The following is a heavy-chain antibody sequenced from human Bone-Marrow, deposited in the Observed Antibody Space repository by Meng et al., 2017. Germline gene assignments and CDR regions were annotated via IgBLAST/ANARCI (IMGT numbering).Heavy chain of an antibody. CDR2: IYHTGTT. CDR3: ARQIGSGGSYNHHYYYFGLDV. CDR1: IDSFDTDTW. Sequence: SETLSLTCVVSIDSFDTDTWWTWVRQSPGKGLEWIGEIYHTGTTNYNPSLRGQVTLSLDQTKKQFSLRLSFVTAADAAVYFCARQIGSGGSYNHHYYYFGLDVWGPGTTVTVSS. J-gene: IGHJ6*02. V-gene: IGHV4/OR15-8*01. D-gene: IGHD1-14*01.